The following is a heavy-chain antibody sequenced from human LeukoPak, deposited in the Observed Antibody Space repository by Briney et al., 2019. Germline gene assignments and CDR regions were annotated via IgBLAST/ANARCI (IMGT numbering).Heavy chain of an antibody. J-gene: IGHJ4*02. Sequence: PSETLSLTCTVSGGSISSYYWSWIRQPAGKGLESIGHISTSGSTNYNPSLKSRVTMSVDTSKNQFSLKLSSVTAADPAVYYCARVRYSDSSVLTRKRSYYFDYWGQGTLVTVSS. CDR1: GGSISSYY. V-gene: IGHV4-4*07. D-gene: IGHD3-22*01. CDR3: ARVRYSDSSVLTRKRSYYFDY. CDR2: ISTSGST.